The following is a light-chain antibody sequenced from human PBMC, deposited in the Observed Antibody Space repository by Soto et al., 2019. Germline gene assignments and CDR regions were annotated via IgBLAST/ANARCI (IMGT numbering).Light chain of an antibody. V-gene: IGKV3-20*01. J-gene: IGKJ1*01. CDR2: GVS. CDR1: QSVISNH. Sequence: PGERATLSRRASQSVISNHLAWYQQKPAQAPRLFIYGVSSRATGIPDRFSGSGSGTDFTLTISRLEPEDFAVYYCQQYGYSSWTFGQGTKVDIK. CDR3: QQYGYSSWT.